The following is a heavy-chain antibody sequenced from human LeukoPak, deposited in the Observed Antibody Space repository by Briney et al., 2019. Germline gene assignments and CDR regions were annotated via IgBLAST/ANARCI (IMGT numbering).Heavy chain of an antibody. D-gene: IGHD2-15*01. Sequence: PGGSLRLSCEVSGFTFSNYGMHWVRQAPGKGLEWVAVISYDGSNKYYADSVKGRFTISRDNSKNTLHLQMNSLRAEDTAVYYCAYRSGGSYYWGQGTLVTVSS. CDR3: AYRSGGSYY. J-gene: IGHJ4*02. CDR1: GFTFSNYG. V-gene: IGHV3-30*03. CDR2: ISYDGSNK.